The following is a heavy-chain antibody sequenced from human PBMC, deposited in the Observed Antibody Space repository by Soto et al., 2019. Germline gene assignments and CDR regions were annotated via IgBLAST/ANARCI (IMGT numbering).Heavy chain of an antibody. D-gene: IGHD3-3*01. V-gene: IGHV3-11*01. CDR2: ISSSGSTI. CDR1: GFTFSDYY. Sequence: QVQLVESGGGLVKPGGSLRLSCAASGFTFSDYYMSWIRQAPGKGLEWVSYISSSGSTIYYADSVKGRFTISRDNAKNSLYLQMNSLRAEDTAVYYCARDLELVFGDSTGDYYYGMDVWGQGTTVTVSS. J-gene: IGHJ6*02. CDR3: ARDLELVFGDSTGDYYYGMDV.